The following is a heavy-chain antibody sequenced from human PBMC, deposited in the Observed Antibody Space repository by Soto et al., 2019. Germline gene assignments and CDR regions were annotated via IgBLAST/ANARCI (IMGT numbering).Heavy chain of an antibody. J-gene: IGHJ2*01. D-gene: IGHD2-21*01. V-gene: IGHV1-18*01. CDR3: TRDGDWGYFDL. Sequence: QVQLVQSGPEVKKPGASVKVSCKASGYTFTNYRINWVRQAPGQRLEWMGWISGYNGNTNYAQKFQGRVTMTTDTSTNTAYMELRSLRSDDTAVSYRTRDGDWGYFDLWGRGTLVTVSS. CDR2: ISGYNGNT. CDR1: GYTFTNYR.